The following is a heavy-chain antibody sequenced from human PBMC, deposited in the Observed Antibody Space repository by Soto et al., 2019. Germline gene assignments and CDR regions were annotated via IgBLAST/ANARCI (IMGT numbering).Heavy chain of an antibody. J-gene: IGHJ6*03. CDR2: IKQDGSEK. CDR3: ARDSDDFSSGVYYSYYYLDV. V-gene: IGHV3-7*01. Sequence: GKGLEWVDNIKQDGSEKYYVDSVKGRFTISRDNAKNSLYLQMNSLRAEDTAVYYCARDSDDFSSGVYYSYYYLDVWGKGT. D-gene: IGHD3-3*01.